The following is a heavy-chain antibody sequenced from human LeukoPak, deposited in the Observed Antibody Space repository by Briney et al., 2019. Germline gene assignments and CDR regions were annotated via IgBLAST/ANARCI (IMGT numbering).Heavy chain of an antibody. CDR1: GGSISSHY. CDR3: AREGGRRNWFDP. V-gene: IGHV4-59*11. D-gene: IGHD3-16*01. CDR2: IYYSGST. J-gene: IGHJ5*02. Sequence: SETLSLTCTVSGGSISSHYWSWIRQPPGKGLEWIGYIYYSGSTNYNPSLKSRVTISVDTSKNQFSLKLSSVTAADTAVYYCAREGGRRNWFDPWGQGTLVTVSS.